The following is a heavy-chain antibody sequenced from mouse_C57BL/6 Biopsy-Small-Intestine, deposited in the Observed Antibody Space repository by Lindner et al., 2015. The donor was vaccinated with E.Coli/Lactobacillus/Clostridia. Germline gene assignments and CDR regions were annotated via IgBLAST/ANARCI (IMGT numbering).Heavy chain of an antibody. CDR1: GYTFTDYN. D-gene: IGHD1-1*01. CDR3: ARDYYGSRVDY. CDR2: INPNNGGT. V-gene: IGHV1-22*01. J-gene: IGHJ4*01. Sequence: VQLQESGPELVKPGASVKMSCKASGYTFTDYNIHWVKQSHGKSLEWIGYINPNNGGTNYNQKFKGKATLTVNKSSSTAYMELRSLTSEDSAVYYCARDYYGSRVDYWGQGTSVTVSS.